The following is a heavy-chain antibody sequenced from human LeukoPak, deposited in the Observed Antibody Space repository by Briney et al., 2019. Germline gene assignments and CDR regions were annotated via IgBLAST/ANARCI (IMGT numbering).Heavy chain of an antibody. Sequence: GGSLRLSCAASGFTFSSYAMSWVRQAPGKGLEWVSAISGSGGSTYYADSVKGRFTISRDNSKNTLYLQMNSLRAEDTAVCYCAKVLELGAAGGWYYFDYWGQGTLVTVSS. CDR2: ISGSGGST. V-gene: IGHV3-23*01. J-gene: IGHJ4*02. CDR3: AKVLELGAAGGWYYFDY. D-gene: IGHD1-7*01. CDR1: GFTFSSYA.